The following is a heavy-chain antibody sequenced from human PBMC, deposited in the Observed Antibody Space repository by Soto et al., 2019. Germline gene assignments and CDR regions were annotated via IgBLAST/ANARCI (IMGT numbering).Heavy chain of an antibody. CDR1: GGSISSYY. J-gene: IGHJ4*02. V-gene: IGHV4-59*01. D-gene: IGHD6-13*01. CDR2: IYYSGST. Sequence: SETLSLTCTVSGGSISSYYWSWIRQPPGKGLEWIGYIYYSGSTNYNPSLKSRVTISVDTSKNQFSLKLSSVTAADTAVYYCARGPYGYSSSWHFYYFDYWGQGTLVTVSS. CDR3: ARGPYGYSSSWHFYYFDY.